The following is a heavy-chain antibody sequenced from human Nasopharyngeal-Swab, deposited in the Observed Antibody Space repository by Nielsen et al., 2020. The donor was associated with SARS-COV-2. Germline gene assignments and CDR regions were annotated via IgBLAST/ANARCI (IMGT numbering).Heavy chain of an antibody. CDR1: GFTFSSYG. D-gene: IGHD6-6*01. CDR2: IWYDGSNK. J-gene: IGHJ2*01. Sequence: GESLKISCAASGFTFSSYGMHWVRQAPGKGLEWVAVIWYDGSNKYYADSVKGRFTISRDNSKNTLYLQMNSLRAEDTAVYYCARQAARPAWYFDLWGRGTLVTVSS. CDR3: ARQAARPAWYFDL. V-gene: IGHV3-33*01.